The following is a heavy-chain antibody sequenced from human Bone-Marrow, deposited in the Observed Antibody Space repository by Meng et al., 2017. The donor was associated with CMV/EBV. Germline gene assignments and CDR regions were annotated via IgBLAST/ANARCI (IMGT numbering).Heavy chain of an antibody. CDR1: GGTFSSYA. V-gene: IGHV1-69*05. CDR3: ARDRTDAFDI. J-gene: IGHJ3*02. Sequence: SVKVSCKASGGTFSSYAISWVRQAPGQGLEWMGGIIPIFGTANYAQKFQGRVTITTDESTSTAYMELSRLRSDDTAVYYCARDRTDAFDIWGQGTMVTVSS. CDR2: IIPIFGTA.